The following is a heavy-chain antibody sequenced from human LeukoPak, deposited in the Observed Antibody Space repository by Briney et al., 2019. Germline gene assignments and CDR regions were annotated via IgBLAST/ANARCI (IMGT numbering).Heavy chain of an antibody. CDR2: IYYSGST. V-gene: IGHV4-59*08. D-gene: IGHD4-17*01. CDR3: ARTTVTTRGPWWYFDL. J-gene: IGHJ2*01. CDR1: GGSISSYY. Sequence: PSETLSLTCTVSGGSISSYYWSWIRQPPGKGLEWIGNIYYSGSTNYNPSLKSRVTISVDTSKNQFSLKLSYVTAADTAVYYCARTTVTTRGPWWYFDLWGRGTLVTVSS.